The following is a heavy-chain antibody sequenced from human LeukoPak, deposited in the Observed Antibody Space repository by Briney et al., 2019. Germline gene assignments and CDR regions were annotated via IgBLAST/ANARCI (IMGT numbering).Heavy chain of an antibody. D-gene: IGHD2/OR15-2a*01. CDR1: GFTLSSFG. J-gene: IGHJ4*02. CDR3: AKDEYDSHEADY. CDR2: IWYDGSNK. Sequence: GGSLRLSCAASGFTLSSFGMHWVRQAPGKGLGWVAVIWYDGSNKYYADSVKGRFTISRDNSKNTLYLQMNSLRAEDTAVYYCAKDEYDSHEADYWGQGTLVTVSS. V-gene: IGHV3-30*02.